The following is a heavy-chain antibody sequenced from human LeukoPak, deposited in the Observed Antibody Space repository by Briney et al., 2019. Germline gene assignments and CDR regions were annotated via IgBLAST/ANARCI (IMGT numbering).Heavy chain of an antibody. Sequence: GGPLRLSCAASGFTFDDYGMSWVRQAPGKGLEWVSGINWNGGSTGYEDSVKDRFTISRDNAKNSLYLQMNSLRAEDTALYYCARVKLLYGSGIGDAFDIWGQGTMVTVSS. D-gene: IGHD3-10*01. CDR3: ARVKLLYGSGIGDAFDI. CDR1: GFTFDDYG. J-gene: IGHJ3*02. V-gene: IGHV3-20*04. CDR2: INWNGGST.